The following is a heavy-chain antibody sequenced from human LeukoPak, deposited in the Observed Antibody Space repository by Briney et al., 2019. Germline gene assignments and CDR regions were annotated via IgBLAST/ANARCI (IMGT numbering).Heavy chain of an antibody. CDR2: ISAYNGNT. D-gene: IGHD6-13*01. J-gene: IGHJ4*02. Sequence: ASVKVSCKASGYTFTSYGISWVRQAPGQGLEWMGWISAYNGNTNYAQKLQGRVTMTTDTSTSTAYMELRSLRSDDTAVYYCARDPYSSSWNIIDYWGQGTLVTVSS. V-gene: IGHV1-18*01. CDR3: ARDPYSSSWNIIDY. CDR1: GYTFTSYG.